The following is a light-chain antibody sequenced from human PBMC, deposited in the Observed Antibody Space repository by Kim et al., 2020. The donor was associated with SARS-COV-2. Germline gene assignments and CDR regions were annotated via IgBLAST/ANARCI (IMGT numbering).Light chain of an antibody. Sequence: QSVLTQPASVSGTPGRSITISCTGTSSDVGSYNLVSWYQQHPGKAPKLMIYEVSKRLSGVSNRYSGSKSGNTASLTISGLQAEDEADYYCCSYAGSSTYVFGTGTKVTVL. V-gene: IGLV2-23*02. CDR1: SSDVGSYNL. J-gene: IGLJ1*01. CDR3: CSYAGSSTYV. CDR2: EVS.